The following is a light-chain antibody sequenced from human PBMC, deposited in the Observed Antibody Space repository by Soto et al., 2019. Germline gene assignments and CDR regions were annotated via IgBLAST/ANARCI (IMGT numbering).Light chain of an antibody. Sequence: DIQMTQSPSSLSASVGDRVTVTCRASQSIITFLNWYQQKPGKAPKLLIYAASTLQSAVPSRFSGSGSGTDFTLTISSLQPDDFATYFCQQSYTTPFTFGPGTKVDIK. V-gene: IGKV1-39*01. CDR2: AAS. J-gene: IGKJ3*01. CDR3: QQSYTTPFT. CDR1: QSIITF.